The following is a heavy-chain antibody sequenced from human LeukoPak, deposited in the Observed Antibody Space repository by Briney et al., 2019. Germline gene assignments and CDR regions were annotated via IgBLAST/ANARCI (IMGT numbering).Heavy chain of an antibody. V-gene: IGHV3-21*01. Sequence: PGGSLRLSCAASGFDFSIYGMNWVRQAPGKGLEWVSSINSRGNYIYYSDSLKGRFTISRDNARSSLYLQMSSLRAEDTAVYYCASLWFGESADAFDIWGQGTMVTVSS. J-gene: IGHJ3*02. D-gene: IGHD3-10*01. CDR3: ASLWFGESADAFDI. CDR2: INSRGNYI. CDR1: GFDFSIYG.